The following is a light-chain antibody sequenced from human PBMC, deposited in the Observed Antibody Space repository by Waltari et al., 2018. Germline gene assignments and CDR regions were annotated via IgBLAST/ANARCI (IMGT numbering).Light chain of an antibody. CDR1: QSISNY. J-gene: IGKJ2*01. Sequence: DIQMTQSPSSLSASVGDTVTITCRASQSISNYLAWYQQKPGKAPILLIYKASILKSGVSSRFSGSGSGTQFTLTISRLQPGDFATYYCQQYNTYSSFGQGTKLEIK. CDR2: KAS. CDR3: QQYNTYSS. V-gene: IGKV1-5*03.